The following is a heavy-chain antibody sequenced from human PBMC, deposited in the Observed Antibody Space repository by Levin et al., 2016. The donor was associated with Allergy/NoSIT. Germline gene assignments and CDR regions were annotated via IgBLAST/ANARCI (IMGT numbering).Heavy chain of an antibody. V-gene: IGHV4-30-2*01. CDR2: IYHSGST. J-gene: IGHJ6*03. Sequence: SETLSLTCSVSGGSINSDGFSWTWLRQPPGKGLEWLGYIYHSGSTFYNPSLKSRVTISLDKSKNQFSLNLRSVTAADTAVYYCAREGFGHSGANSKFHYFMDVWGKGTTVIVSS. CDR1: GGSINSDGFS. D-gene: IGHD2-21*01. CDR3: AREGFGHSGANSKFHYFMDV.